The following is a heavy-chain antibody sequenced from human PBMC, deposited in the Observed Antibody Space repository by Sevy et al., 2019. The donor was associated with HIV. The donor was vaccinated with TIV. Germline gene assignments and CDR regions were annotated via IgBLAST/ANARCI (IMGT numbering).Heavy chain of an antibody. J-gene: IGHJ6*02. V-gene: IGHV3-7*01. D-gene: IGHD2-2*01. CDR3: ARDNATVSRRGLHYYYYGTDV. CDR2: INEDGTEK. CDR1: GFTFSTYW. Sequence: GGSLRLSCAASGFTFSTYWMSWFRQAPGKGLEWVANINEDGTEKFYVDSVKGRFTMSRDNAKNSLYLQTNSLRAEDAAVYYCARDNATVSRRGLHYYYYGTDVWGQGTTVTVSS.